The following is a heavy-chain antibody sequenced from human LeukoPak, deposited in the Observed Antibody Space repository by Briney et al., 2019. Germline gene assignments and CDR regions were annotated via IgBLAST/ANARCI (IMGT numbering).Heavy chain of an antibody. D-gene: IGHD6-19*01. Sequence: PSETLSLTCGVSGGSFSSHYWTWIRQPPGRGLEWIGEINPRGSTNYNPSLESRVTVSADTSRNQLSLSLTSVTAADSAVYFCARGLRQGSAWSWGPKEKSYQYMDVWGTGTTVIVSS. J-gene: IGHJ6*04. V-gene: IGHV4-34*01. CDR2: INPRGST. CDR3: ARGLRQGSAWSWGPKEKSYQYMDV. CDR1: GGSFSSHY.